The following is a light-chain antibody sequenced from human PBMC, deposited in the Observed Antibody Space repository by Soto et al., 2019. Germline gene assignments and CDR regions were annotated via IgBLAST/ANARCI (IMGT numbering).Light chain of an antibody. V-gene: IGKV3-20*01. CDR1: QSVSSSY. CDR3: QQYAKPPWA. J-gene: IGKJ1*01. Sequence: DIVWTQSPGTLSLSPWERATLSCSASQSVSSSYLAWYHQKPGQAPRLLIYGASSRTTGIPDRFSGGGSGTDFTLTISRLEPEDFAVYFCQQYAKPPWAVGQGTKVDIK. CDR2: GAS.